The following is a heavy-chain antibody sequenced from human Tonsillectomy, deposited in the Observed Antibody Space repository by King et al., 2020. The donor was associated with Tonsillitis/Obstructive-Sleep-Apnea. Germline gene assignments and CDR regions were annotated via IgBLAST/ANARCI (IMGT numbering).Heavy chain of an antibody. V-gene: IGHV4-31*03. CDR2: IYYSGST. D-gene: IGHD4-17*01. CDR3: ARGSTIYDYGDSGGGNFDY. CDR1: GGSISSGGYY. Sequence: VQLQESGPGLVKPSQTLSLTCTVSGGSISSGGYYWYWIRQHPGKGLEWIGYIYYSGSTYYNPSLKSRVTISVDTSKNQFSLKLSSVTAADTAVYYCARGSTIYDYGDSGGGNFDYWGQGTLVTVSS. J-gene: IGHJ4*02.